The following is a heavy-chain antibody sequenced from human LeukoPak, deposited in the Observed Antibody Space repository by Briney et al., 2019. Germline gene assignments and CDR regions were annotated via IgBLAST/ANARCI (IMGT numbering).Heavy chain of an antibody. J-gene: IGHJ5*02. CDR1: GDSVSSNSVT. Sequence: SQTLSLTCAISGDSVSSNSVTWNWIRQSPSGGLEWLGRTYYRSTWYNDYAVSVRGRITVNPDTSKNQFSLHLNSVTPEDTAVYYCARRLTQYDCFDPWGQGILVTVS. CDR3: ARRLTQYDCFDP. CDR2: TYYRSTWYN. D-gene: IGHD2-2*01. V-gene: IGHV6-1*01.